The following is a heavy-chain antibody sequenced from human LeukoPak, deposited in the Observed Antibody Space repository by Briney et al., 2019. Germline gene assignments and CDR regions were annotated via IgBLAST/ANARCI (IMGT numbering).Heavy chain of an antibody. J-gene: IGHJ4*02. CDR3: AKFWTGRFLEGFVY. D-gene: IGHD3-3*01. Sequence: PGGSLRLSCAASEFSVGSNYMTWVRQAPGKGLEWVSLIYSGGSTYYADSVKGRFTISRDNSKNTLYLQMNSLRTEDTAVYYCAKFWTGRFLEGFVYWGQGILVTVSS. CDR2: IYSGGST. CDR1: EFSVGSNY. V-gene: IGHV3-53*05.